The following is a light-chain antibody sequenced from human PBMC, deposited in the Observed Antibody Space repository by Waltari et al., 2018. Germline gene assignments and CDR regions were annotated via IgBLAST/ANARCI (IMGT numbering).Light chain of an antibody. V-gene: IGKV3-15*01. Sequence: EIVMTQSPATLSVSPGERATLSCRASQSIRSDLAWYQQKPGQTPRLLIYGASTRATGIPARFSGSGSGTDFTLTISSLQSEDFAVYYCQQYNDWPPTWTFG. CDR1: QSIRSD. CDR3: QQYNDWPPTWT. CDR2: GAS. J-gene: IGKJ1*01.